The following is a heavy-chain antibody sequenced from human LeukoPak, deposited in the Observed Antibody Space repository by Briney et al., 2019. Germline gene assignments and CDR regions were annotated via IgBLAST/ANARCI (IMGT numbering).Heavy chain of an antibody. Sequence: VASVKVSCKASGGTFSSYAISWVRQAPGQGLEWMGGIIPIFGTANYAQKFQGRVTITADESTSTAYMELSSLRSEDTAVYYCARSPYYYYGMDVWGQGTTVTVSS. CDR2: IIPIFGTA. CDR1: GGTFSSYA. J-gene: IGHJ6*02. CDR3: ARSPYYYYGMDV. V-gene: IGHV1-69*13.